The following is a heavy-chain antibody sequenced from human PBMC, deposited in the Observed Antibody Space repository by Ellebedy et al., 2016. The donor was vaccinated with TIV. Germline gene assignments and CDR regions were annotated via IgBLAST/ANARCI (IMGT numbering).Heavy chain of an antibody. CDR2: IYPGDSNT. J-gene: IGHJ4*02. CDR3: ARQDTVDTAMFSN. V-gene: IGHV5-51*01. D-gene: IGHD5-18*01. CDR1: GYSFTNYW. Sequence: PGGSLRLSCKVSGYSFTNYWIGWVRQMPGKGLDWMGAIYPGDSNTKYSPSFQGQVTTSADKSINTAYLQWSSLKASDTAMYYCARQDTVDTAMFSNWGQGTLVTVSS.